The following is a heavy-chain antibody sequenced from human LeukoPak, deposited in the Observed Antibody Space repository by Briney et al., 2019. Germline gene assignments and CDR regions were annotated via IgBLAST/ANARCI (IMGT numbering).Heavy chain of an antibody. CDR1: GFTFSSHG. Sequence: GGSLRLSCAASGFTFSSHGMHWVRQAPGKGLEWVAFIRYDGSNKYYADSVKGRFTISRDNSKNTLYLQMKSLRAEDTAVYYCARERNLEIAVAGTIFNYWGQGTLVTVSS. D-gene: IGHD6-19*01. CDR2: IRYDGSNK. CDR3: ARERNLEIAVAGTIFNY. J-gene: IGHJ4*02. V-gene: IGHV3-30*02.